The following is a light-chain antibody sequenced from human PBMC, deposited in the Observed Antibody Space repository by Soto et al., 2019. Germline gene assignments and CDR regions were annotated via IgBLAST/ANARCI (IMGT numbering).Light chain of an antibody. V-gene: IGKV3-20*01. CDR3: QQYGSSPRT. J-gene: IGKJ1*01. CDR2: GAS. CDR1: QSVSSSY. Sequence: EIVCAQSPGTLSLSPGERATLACRSSQSVSSSYLAWYQQKPGQAPRLLIYGASSRATGIPDRFSGSGSGTDFTLTISRLEPEDFAVNYCQQYGSSPRTFGQGTKVDIK.